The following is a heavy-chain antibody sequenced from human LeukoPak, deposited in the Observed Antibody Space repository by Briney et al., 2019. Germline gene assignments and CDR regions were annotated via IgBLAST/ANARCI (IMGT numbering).Heavy chain of an antibody. CDR2: XXXSGGST. J-gene: IGHJ4*02. V-gene: IGHV3-23*01. Sequence: GGSLRLSCAASGFTFSSYAMSWVRQAPGKGLEWVSXXXXSGGSTYYADSVKGRFTISRDNSKNTLYLQMNSLRAEDTAVYYCAKDQEAYCGGDCCFDYWGQGTLVTVSS. CDR1: GFTFSSYA. CDR3: AKDQEAYCGGDCCFDY. D-gene: IGHD2-21*02.